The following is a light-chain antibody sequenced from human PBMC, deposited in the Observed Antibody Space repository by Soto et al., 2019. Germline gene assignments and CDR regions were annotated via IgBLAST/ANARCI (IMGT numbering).Light chain of an antibody. CDR2: DAS. Sequence: ETVLTQSPATLSLSPGERATLSCRASQSVSSSLAWYQQKPGQAPRLLIYDASNRATSIPARFSGSGSGTDFSLTISSLEPEDFAVYYCQQRANWPLTFGPGTKVDIK. J-gene: IGKJ3*01. CDR3: QQRANWPLT. CDR1: QSVSSS. V-gene: IGKV3-11*01.